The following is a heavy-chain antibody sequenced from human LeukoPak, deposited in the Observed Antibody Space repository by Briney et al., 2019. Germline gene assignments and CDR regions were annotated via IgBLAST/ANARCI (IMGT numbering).Heavy chain of an antibody. CDR3: ARDNSVGETAWWFDP. CDR1: GYTFTSYG. D-gene: IGHD1-26*01. CDR2: INPNSGGT. J-gene: IGHJ5*02. Sequence: ASVKVSCKASGYTFTSYGISWVRQAPGQGLEWMGWINPNSGGTNYAQKFQGRVTMTRDTSISTAYMELTSLTSDDTAVYYCARDNSVGETAWWFDPWGQGTLVTVSS. V-gene: IGHV1-2*02.